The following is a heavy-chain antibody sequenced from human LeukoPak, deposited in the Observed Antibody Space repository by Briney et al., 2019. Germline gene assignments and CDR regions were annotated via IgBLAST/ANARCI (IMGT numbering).Heavy chain of an antibody. J-gene: IGHJ5*02. D-gene: IGHD4-17*01. CDR3: ARDPGSYGDYVFS. V-gene: IGHV4-30-4*01. Sequence: SETLSLTCTVSGGSISRGDYYCSWIRHPPGKGLEWIGYIYYTGSTYYNPSLKSRVTISVDTSKNQFSLKLSSVTAADTAVYYCARDPGSYGDYVFSWGQGTLVTVSS. CDR2: IYYTGST. CDR1: GGSISRGDYY.